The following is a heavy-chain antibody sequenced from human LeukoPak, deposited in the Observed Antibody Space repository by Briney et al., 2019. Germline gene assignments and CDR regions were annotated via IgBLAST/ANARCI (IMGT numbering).Heavy chain of an antibody. V-gene: IGHV1-46*01. CDR3: ARDRPADSTYYDFWSGYYPVYYYYGMDV. D-gene: IGHD3-3*01. CDR1: GYTFTSYY. CDR2: INPSGGST. Sequence: ASVKVSCKASGYTFTSYYMHWVRQAPGQGLEWMGIINPSGGSTSYAQKFQGRVTMTRDTSTSTVYMELSSLRSEDTAVYYCARDRPADSTYYDFWSGYYPVYYYYGMDVWGQGTTVTVSS. J-gene: IGHJ6*02.